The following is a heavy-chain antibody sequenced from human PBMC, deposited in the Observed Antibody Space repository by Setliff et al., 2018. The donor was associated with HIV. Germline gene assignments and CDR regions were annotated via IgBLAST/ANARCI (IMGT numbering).Heavy chain of an antibody. CDR3: ARVSRYCSGISCYSFSYDYYMDV. CDR2: INHSGSI. J-gene: IGHJ6*03. D-gene: IGHD2-15*01. Sequence: LSLTCAVYGGSFSGYYWSWIRQPPGKGLEWIGEINHSGSINYNPSLKSRVTISVDTSKNQFSLELTSVTAADTAVFYCARVSRYCSGISCYSFSYDYYMDVWGKGTTVTVSS. CDR1: GGSFSGYY. V-gene: IGHV4-34*01.